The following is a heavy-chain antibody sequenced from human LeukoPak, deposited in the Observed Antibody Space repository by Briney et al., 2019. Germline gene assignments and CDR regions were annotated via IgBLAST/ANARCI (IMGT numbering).Heavy chain of an antibody. CDR2: ISGSGGST. Sequence: PGGPLRLSCAASGFTFSSYAMSWVRQAPGKGLEWVSAISGSGGSTYYADSVKGRFTISRDNSKNTLYLQMNSLRAEDTAVYYCARGSEIVATGGGDFDYWGQGTLVTVSS. CDR3: ARGSEIVATGGGDFDY. D-gene: IGHD5-12*01. V-gene: IGHV3-23*01. J-gene: IGHJ4*02. CDR1: GFTFSSYA.